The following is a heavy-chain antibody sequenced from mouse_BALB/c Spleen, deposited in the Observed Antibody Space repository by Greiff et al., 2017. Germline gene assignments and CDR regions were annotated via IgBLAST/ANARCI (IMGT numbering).Heavy chain of an antibody. Sequence: EVMLVESGGGLVKPGGSLKLSCAASGFTFSSYAMSWVRQTPEKRLEWVASISSGGSTYYPDSVKGRFTISRDNARNILYLQMSSLRSEDTAMYYCARAYYDYGYAMDYWGQGTSVTVSS. J-gene: IGHJ4*01. D-gene: IGHD2-4*01. CDR1: GFTFSSYA. V-gene: IGHV5-6-5*01. CDR2: ISSGGST. CDR3: ARAYYDYGYAMDY.